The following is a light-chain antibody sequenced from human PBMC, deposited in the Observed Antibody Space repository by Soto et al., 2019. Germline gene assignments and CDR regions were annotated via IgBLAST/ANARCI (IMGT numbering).Light chain of an antibody. J-gene: IGLJ3*02. CDR3: SSYAASNNFYFV. CDR1: NSYLVGYTH. Sequence: QSALTQPPSASGSPGPSVTISCTGNNSYLVGYTHVSWYQQYPGRAPKLMIYEVTKRPSGVPDRFSGSKSGNTASLTVSGLQAEDEADYYCSSYAASNNFYFVFGGGTKVTVL. V-gene: IGLV2-8*01. CDR2: EVT.